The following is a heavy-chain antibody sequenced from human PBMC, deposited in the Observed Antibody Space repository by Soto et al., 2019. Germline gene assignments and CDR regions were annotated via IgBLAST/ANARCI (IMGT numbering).Heavy chain of an antibody. CDR2: IYYSGST. V-gene: IGHV4-39*01. CDR3: ARLRGDPEEDYCYYYGMDV. Sequence: SEALSVTCTVSGFFISSSSYYWVWIRQPPGKGLEWIGSIYYSGSTYYNPSLKSRVTISVDTSKNQFSLKLSSVTAADTAVYYCARLRGDPEEDYCYYYGMDVWGQGTTVTVS. CDR1: GFFISSSSYY. J-gene: IGHJ6*02. D-gene: IGHD3-16*01.